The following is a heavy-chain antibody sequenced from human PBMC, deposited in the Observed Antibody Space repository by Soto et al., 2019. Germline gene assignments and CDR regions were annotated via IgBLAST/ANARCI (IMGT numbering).Heavy chain of an antibody. V-gene: IGHV1-24*01. J-gene: IGHJ4*02. CDR1: GYTLTELS. D-gene: IGHD4-17*01. CDR3: XXXXXXINRDYGDYVGSSTYYFDY. Sequence: QVQLVQSGAEVKKPGASVKVSCKVSGYTLTELSMHWVRQAPGKGLEWMGGFDPEDGETIYAQKFQGRVTMTEDTXTXXXXXXXXXXXXXXXXXXXXXXXXXXINRDYGDYVGSSTYYFDYWGQGTLVTVSS. CDR2: FDPEDGET.